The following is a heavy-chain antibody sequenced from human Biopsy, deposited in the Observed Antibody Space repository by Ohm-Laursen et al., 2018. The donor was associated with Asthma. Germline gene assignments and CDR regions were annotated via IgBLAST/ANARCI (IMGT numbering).Heavy chain of an antibody. Sequence: SSLRLSCAASGFTFSSYAMHWVRQAPGKGLEWVAVISYDGTNKYYADSAKGRFTISRDNSKNTVYLDISSLRIEDTAVFYCGIVVAANPFQGDCWGQGTLVTVSS. D-gene: IGHD2-15*01. CDR2: ISYDGTNK. CDR1: GFTFSSYA. CDR3: GIVVAANPFQGDC. J-gene: IGHJ4*02. V-gene: IGHV3-30-3*01.